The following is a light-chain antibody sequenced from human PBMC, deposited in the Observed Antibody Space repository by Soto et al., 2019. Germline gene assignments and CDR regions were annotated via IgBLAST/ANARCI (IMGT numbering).Light chain of an antibody. V-gene: IGKV3-15*01. CDR3: QQYNNWPWT. J-gene: IGKJ1*01. Sequence: EIVMTQSPATLSVSPGERATLSCGASQSVSSNLAWYQQKPGQAPRLLIYGASTRATGIPARFSGSGSGTEFTLTISSLQSEDFAVYYCQQYNNWPWTFGQGPKVEIQ. CDR1: QSVSSN. CDR2: GAS.